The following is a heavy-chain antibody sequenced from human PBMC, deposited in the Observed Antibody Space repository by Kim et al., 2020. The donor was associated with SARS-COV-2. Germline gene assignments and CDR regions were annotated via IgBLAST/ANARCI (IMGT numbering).Heavy chain of an antibody. D-gene: IGHD1-26*01. CDR3: ARGGATKASFDY. V-gene: IGHV5-51*01. Sequence: RYSPSFQGQVTISADKSISTAYLQWSSLKASDTAMYYCARGGATKASFDYWGQGTLVTVSS. J-gene: IGHJ4*02.